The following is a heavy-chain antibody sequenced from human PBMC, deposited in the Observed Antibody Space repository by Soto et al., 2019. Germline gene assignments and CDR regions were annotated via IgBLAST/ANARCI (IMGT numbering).Heavy chain of an antibody. D-gene: IGHD2-2*01. CDR2: ISTYNGNI. CDR1: GYSFTSYG. J-gene: IGHJ5*02. CDR3: AREGLYDCSSTSCSKYNWFDP. Sequence: ASVKVSCKASGYSFTSYGISWVRQAPGQGLEGMGGISTYNGNIQYAQKFQGRVTMTTDTSTSTAYMELRSLRSDDTAVYYCAREGLYDCSSTSCSKYNWFDPWGQGTLVTVSS. V-gene: IGHV1-18*01.